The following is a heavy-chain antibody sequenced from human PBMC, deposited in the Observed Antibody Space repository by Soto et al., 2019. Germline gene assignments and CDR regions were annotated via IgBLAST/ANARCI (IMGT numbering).Heavy chain of an antibody. CDR1: GFTFSSYA. Sequence: GGSLRLSCAASGFTFSSYAMNWVRQAPGKGLEWVSGITGSGGNTYYADSVKGRFTISRDNSKSTLFLQMNSLRPEDTAMYYCASGFCGSANCRRDYWGQGTLVTVSS. CDR2: ITGSGGNT. CDR3: ASGFCGSANCRRDY. D-gene: IGHD2-2*03. V-gene: IGHV3-23*01. J-gene: IGHJ4*02.